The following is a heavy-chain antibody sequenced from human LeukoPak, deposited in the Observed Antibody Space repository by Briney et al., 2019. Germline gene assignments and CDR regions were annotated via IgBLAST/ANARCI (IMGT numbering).Heavy chain of an antibody. D-gene: IGHD3-10*01. Sequence: PSETLSLTCAVYGGSFSGYYWSWIRQPPGKGLEWIGEINHSGSTNYNPSLKSRVAISVDTSRNQFSLKLSSVTAADTAVYYCARGNYGSGSYYVVDFDSWGQGTLVTVSS. V-gene: IGHV4-34*01. CDR1: GGSFSGYY. CDR2: INHSGST. J-gene: IGHJ4*02. CDR3: ARGNYGSGSYYVVDFDS.